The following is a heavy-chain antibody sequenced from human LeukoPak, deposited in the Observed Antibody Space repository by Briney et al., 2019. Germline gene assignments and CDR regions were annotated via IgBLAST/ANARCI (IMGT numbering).Heavy chain of an antibody. CDR2: INHSGST. CDR3: ARALISYDFWSGYRSYYMDV. J-gene: IGHJ6*03. V-gene: IGHV4-34*01. Sequence: SETLSLTCAVYGGSFSGYYWSWIRQPPGKGLEWIGEINHSGSTNYNPSLKSRVTISVDTSKNQFSLKLSSVTAADTAVYYCARALISYDFWSGYRSYYMDVWGKGTTVTVSS. D-gene: IGHD3-3*01. CDR1: GGSFSGYY.